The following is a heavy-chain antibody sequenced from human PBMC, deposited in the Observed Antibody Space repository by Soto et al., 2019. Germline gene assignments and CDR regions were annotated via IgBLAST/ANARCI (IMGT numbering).Heavy chain of an antibody. J-gene: IGHJ4*02. V-gene: IGHV4-59*01. CDR3: ARAGSTWRYFFEY. D-gene: IGHD2-2*01. Sequence: QVQLQESGPGLVKPSETLSLTCTVSGGSINSYYWSWIRQAPGKGLEWIGYAYYSGTTYYNPSLQSRVTISVDTSKKQFSLKVRSVTSADTASYFCARAGSTWRYFFEYWGQGSLVTVSS. CDR2: AYYSGTT. CDR1: GGSINSYY.